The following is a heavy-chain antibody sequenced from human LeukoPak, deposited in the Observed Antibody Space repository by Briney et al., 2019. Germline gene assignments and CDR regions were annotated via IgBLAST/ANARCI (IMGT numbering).Heavy chain of an antibody. V-gene: IGHV3-23*01. CDR2: ISGSGGST. J-gene: IGHJ3*02. CDR1: GFTFSSYA. CDR3: AKGPMLRGDWGLWGAFDI. Sequence: PGGSLRLSCAASGFTFSSYAMSWVRQAPGKGLEWVSAISGSGGSTYYADSVKGRFTISRDNSKNTLYLQMNSLRAEDTAVYYCAKGPMLRGDWGLWGAFDIWGQGTMVTVSS. D-gene: IGHD3-10*01.